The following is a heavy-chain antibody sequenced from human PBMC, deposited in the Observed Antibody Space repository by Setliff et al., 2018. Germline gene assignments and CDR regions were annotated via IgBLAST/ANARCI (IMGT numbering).Heavy chain of an antibody. CDR3: AKGTTSSKIFGVGSFDY. CDR2: ISSRSDII. J-gene: IGHJ4*02. Sequence: PGGSLRLSCAASGFTFSTYSMNWVRQAPGKGLEWVSYISSRSDIIYYADSVKGRFTISRDNAKNSLYLQMNSLRAEDTALYYCAKGTTSSKIFGVGSFDYWGQGTLVTVSS. CDR1: GFTFSTYS. V-gene: IGHV3-48*04. D-gene: IGHD3-3*01.